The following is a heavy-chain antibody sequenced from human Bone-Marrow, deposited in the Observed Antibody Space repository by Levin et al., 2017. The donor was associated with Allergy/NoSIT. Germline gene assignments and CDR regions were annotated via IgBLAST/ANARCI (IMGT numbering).Heavy chain of an antibody. CDR3: ARDKGYSSSWYDHIKNNWFDP. Sequence: GESLKISCAASGFTFSSYSMNWVRQAPGKGLEWVSSISSSSSYIYYADSVKGRFTISRDNAKNSLYLQMNSLRAEDTAVYYCARDKGYSSSWYDHIKNNWFDPWGQGTLVTVSS. CDR1: GFTFSSYS. V-gene: IGHV3-21*01. D-gene: IGHD6-13*01. J-gene: IGHJ5*02. CDR2: ISSSSSYI.